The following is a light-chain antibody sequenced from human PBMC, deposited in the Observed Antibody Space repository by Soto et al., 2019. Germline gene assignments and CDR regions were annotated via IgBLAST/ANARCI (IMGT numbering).Light chain of an antibody. CDR2: AVS. CDR1: SSDVGGYDY. J-gene: IGLJ2*01. Sequence: QSALTQPASVSGSPGQSITISCTGTSSDVGGYDYVSWYQQHPAKAPKLMIYAVSNRPSGVSNRFSGSKSGNTASLTISGLQADDEADYYCSSYTSSSTLVFGGGTKVTAL. V-gene: IGLV2-14*03. CDR3: SSYTSSSTLV.